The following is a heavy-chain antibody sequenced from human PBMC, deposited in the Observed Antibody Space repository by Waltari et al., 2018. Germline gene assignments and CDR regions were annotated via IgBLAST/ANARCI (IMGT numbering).Heavy chain of an antibody. D-gene: IGHD3-3*01. Sequence: QMQLVQSGPEVKKPGTSVKFSCKASGFTFTSSAMQWVRQARGQRLEWIGWIVVGSGNTNYAQKFQERVTITRDMSTSTAYMELSSLRSEDTAVYYCAASYLWSGWTRWYFDLWGRGTLVTVSS. CDR1: GFTFTSSA. J-gene: IGHJ2*01. CDR3: AASYLWSGWTRWYFDL. V-gene: IGHV1-58*02. CDR2: IVVGSGNT.